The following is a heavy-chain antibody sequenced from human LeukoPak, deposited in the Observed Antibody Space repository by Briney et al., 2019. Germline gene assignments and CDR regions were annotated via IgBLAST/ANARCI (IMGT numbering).Heavy chain of an antibody. J-gene: IGHJ4*02. V-gene: IGHV3-30*02. CDR3: AKDRDGSSSSVLDY. D-gene: IGHD6-6*01. CDR2: IRYDGSNK. Sequence: GGSLRPSCAPSGFTSRGFGMHWVRRAPGKGRGGGAFIRYDGSNKYYADSVKGRFTISRDNSKNTLYLQMNSLRAEDTAVYYCAKDRDGSSSSVLDYWGQGTLVTVSS. CDR1: GFTSRGFG.